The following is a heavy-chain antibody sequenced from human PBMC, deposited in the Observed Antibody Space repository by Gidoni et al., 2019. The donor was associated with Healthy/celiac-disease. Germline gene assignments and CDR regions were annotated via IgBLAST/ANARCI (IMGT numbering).Heavy chain of an antibody. V-gene: IGHV3-21*01. Sequence: EVQLVESGGGLVKPGWSLRLSCAASGLTFSSYSMNWVRQAPGKGLVWVSSISSSSSYIYYADSVKGRFTISGDNAKNSLYLQMNCLRAEDTAVYYCARLAGTTLGAFDIWGQGKMVTVSS. CDR2: ISSSSSYI. CDR1: GLTFSSYS. D-gene: IGHD1-7*01. CDR3: ARLAGTTLGAFDI. J-gene: IGHJ3*02.